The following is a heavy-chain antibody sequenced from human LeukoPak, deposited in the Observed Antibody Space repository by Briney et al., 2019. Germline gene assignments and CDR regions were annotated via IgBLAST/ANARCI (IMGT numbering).Heavy chain of an antibody. CDR2: ISGSGCST. D-gene: IGHD2-2*01. J-gene: IGHJ4*02. CDR3: AKDGRPAANVSAYFDY. Sequence: PGGSLRLSCAASGFTFSSYAMSWVRQAPGKGLEWVSAISGSGCSTYYADSVKGRFTISRDKSKNTLYLQMNSLRAEDTAVYYCAKDGRPAANVSAYFDYWGQGTLVTVSS. V-gene: IGHV3-23*01. CDR1: GFTFSSYA.